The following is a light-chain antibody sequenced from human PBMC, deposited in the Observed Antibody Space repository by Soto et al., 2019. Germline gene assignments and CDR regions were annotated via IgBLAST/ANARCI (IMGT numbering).Light chain of an antibody. V-gene: IGKV1-5*03. Sequence: EIQVNQSPSSLSAAVGDRVTITCRASQTISSWLAWYQQKPGKAPKLLIYKASTLKSGVPSRFSGSGSGTEFTLTISSLQPDDFATYYCQQYNSYSWTFGQGTKVDIK. CDR3: QQYNSYSWT. CDR1: QTISSW. J-gene: IGKJ1*01. CDR2: KAS.